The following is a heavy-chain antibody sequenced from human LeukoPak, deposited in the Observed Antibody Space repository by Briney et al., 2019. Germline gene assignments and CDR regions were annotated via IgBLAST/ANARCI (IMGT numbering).Heavy chain of an antibody. CDR2: IKQDGGEK. CDR3: AKDLRGYSYVFDY. V-gene: IGHV3-7*03. CDR1: GFTFSSYW. Sequence: GGSLRLSCAASGFTFSSYWMSWVRQAPGKGLEWVANIKQDGGEKYYADSVKGRFTISRDNAKNSLYLQMNSLRAEDTALYYCAKDLRGYSYVFDYWGQGTLVTVSS. D-gene: IGHD5-18*01. J-gene: IGHJ4*02.